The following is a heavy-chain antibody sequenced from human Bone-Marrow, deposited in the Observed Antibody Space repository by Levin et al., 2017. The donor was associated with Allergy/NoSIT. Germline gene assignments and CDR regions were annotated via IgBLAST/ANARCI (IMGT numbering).Heavy chain of an antibody. CDR1: GLTFSRYR. V-gene: IGHV3-7*01. CDR3: GIFDKRNN. Sequence: GESLKISCATSGLTFSRYRMTWVRQAPGKGLEWVANIRQDGSETEYVNSVRGRFIFSTDNARNSLHLEMNNLRVEDTGVYFCGIFDKRNNWGHGTQVTVS. CDR2: IRQDGSET. J-gene: IGHJ4*01. D-gene: IGHD1/OR15-1a*01.